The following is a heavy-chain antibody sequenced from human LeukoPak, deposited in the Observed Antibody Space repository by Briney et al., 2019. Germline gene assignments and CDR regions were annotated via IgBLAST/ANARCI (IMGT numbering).Heavy chain of an antibody. CDR3: ARALTTVTTYY. CDR2: ISAYNGNT. J-gene: IGHJ4*02. CDR1: GYTFTSYG. Sequence: ASVKVSCKASGYTFTSYGISWVRQAPAQGLEWMGWISAYNGNTNYAQKLQGRVTMTTDTSTSTAYMELRSLISDDTAVYYCARALTTVTTYYWGQGTLVTVSS. D-gene: IGHD4-17*01. V-gene: IGHV1-18*01.